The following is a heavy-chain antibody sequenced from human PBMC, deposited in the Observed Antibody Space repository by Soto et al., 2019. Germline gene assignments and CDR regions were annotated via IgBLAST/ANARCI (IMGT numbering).Heavy chain of an antibody. Sequence: ASVNVPCKTSGNTFTDSSLQWVRQAPGQGLEWMGWINLNIGDTNYAEKFRGRVTMTRDTSIITAYMELTRLKSDDTAVYYCARDLGGYHFCRLEEWGQGNRVNVSS. CDR3: ARDLGGYHFCRLEE. CDR2: INLNIGDT. J-gene: IGHJ1*01. D-gene: IGHD6-19*01. CDR1: GNTFTDSS. V-gene: IGHV1-2*02.